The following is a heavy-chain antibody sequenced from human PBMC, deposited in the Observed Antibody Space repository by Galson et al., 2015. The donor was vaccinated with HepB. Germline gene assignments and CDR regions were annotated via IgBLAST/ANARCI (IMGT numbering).Heavy chain of an antibody. CDR3: AVNPAFDIVVVPAAADY. CDR1: GYTFTSYY. J-gene: IGHJ4*02. Sequence: SVKASCKASGYTFTSYYMHWVRQAPGQGLEWMGIINPSGGSTSYAQKFQGRVTMTRDTSTSTVYMELSSLRSEDTAVYYCAVNPAFDIVVVPAAADYWGQGTLVTVSS. CDR2: INPSGGST. V-gene: IGHV1-46*01. D-gene: IGHD2-2*01.